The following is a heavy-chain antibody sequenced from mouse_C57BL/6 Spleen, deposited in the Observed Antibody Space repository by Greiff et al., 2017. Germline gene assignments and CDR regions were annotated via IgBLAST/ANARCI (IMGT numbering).Heavy chain of an antibody. J-gene: IGHJ3*01. CDR1: GYTFTDYY. Sequence: VQLQQSGPVLVKPGASVKMSCKASGYTFTDYYMNWVKQSHGKSLEWIGVINPYNGGTSYNPKFKGKATLTVDNSSSTAYMERNSLTSEDSAVYYCARHYGSSFAWFAYWGQGTLVTVSA. V-gene: IGHV1-19*01. CDR2: INPYNGGT. D-gene: IGHD1-1*01. CDR3: ARHYGSSFAWFAY.